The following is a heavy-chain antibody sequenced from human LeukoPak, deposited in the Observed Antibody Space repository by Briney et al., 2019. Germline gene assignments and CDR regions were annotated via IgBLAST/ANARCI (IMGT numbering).Heavy chain of an antibody. J-gene: IGHJ4*02. CDR2: IYYSGST. V-gene: IGHV4-31*03. CDR1: GGSISSGGYY. D-gene: IGHD2/OR15-2a*01. CDR3: ATVENHRFDC. Sequence: KPSQTLSLTCTVSGGSISSGGYYWSWIRQHPGKGLEWIGFIYYSGSTYYNPSLKSRLTISVDTSKNQFSLKLTSVTAADTAVYFCATVENHRFDCWGQGTLVTVSS.